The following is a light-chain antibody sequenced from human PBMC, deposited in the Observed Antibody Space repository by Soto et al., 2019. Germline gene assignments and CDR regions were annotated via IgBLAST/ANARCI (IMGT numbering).Light chain of an antibody. CDR2: DAS. CDR1: QTISSW. V-gene: IGKV1-5*01. J-gene: IGKJ4*01. Sequence: DIQMTQSPSTLSGSVGDRATITCRASQTISSWLAWYQQKPGKAPKLLIYDASKLEPGVPSRLSGGGSGTEFTLTISSLQPDDFATYYCQQYSTYPLTFGGGTKVDIK. CDR3: QQYSTYPLT.